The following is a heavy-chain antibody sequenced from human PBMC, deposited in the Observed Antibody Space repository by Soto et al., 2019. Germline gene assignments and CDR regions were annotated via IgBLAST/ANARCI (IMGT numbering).Heavy chain of an antibody. CDR3: ARDRGLIQLWFDAFDI. Sequence: SQTLSLTCAISGDXVCSNSAAWNWIKQSPSRGLEWLGRTYYRSKWYNDYAVSVKSRITINPDTSKNQFSLQLNSATPEDTAVYYCARDRGLIQLWFDAFDIWGQGTMVTVSS. V-gene: IGHV6-1*01. D-gene: IGHD5-18*01. CDR1: GDXVCSNSAA. CDR2: TYYRSKWYN. J-gene: IGHJ3*02.